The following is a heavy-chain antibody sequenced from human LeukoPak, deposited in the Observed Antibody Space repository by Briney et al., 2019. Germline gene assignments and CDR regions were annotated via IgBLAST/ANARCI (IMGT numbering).Heavy chain of an antibody. CDR1: GGSISSSSYY. Sequence: PSETLSLTCTVSGGSISSSSYYWGWIRQPPGKGLEWIGSIYYSGRTYYNPSLKSRVTISVDTSKNQFSLKLSSVTAADTAVYYCARLGAAAGEFDYWGQGTLVTVSS. D-gene: IGHD6-13*01. J-gene: IGHJ4*02. CDR3: ARLGAAAGEFDY. CDR2: IYYSGRT. V-gene: IGHV4-39*01.